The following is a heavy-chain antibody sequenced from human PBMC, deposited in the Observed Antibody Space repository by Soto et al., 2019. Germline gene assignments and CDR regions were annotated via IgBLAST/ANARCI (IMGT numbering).Heavy chain of an antibody. V-gene: IGHV4-61*08. J-gene: IGHJ4*02. Sequence: PSETLSLTCTVSGAALSSGGYFYTWVRQPPGKGLEWLGYIYYSGGTNYNPSLKSRLTMSVDMSKNQFSLRLTSVTAADTAVYYCASRYLYWGQGLLVTVSS. D-gene: IGHD3-16*02. CDR2: IYYSGGT. CDR1: GAALSSGGYF. CDR3: ASRYLY.